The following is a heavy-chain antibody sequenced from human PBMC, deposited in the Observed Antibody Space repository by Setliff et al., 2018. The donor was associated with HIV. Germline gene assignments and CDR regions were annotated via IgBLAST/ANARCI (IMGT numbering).Heavy chain of an antibody. V-gene: IGHV1-3*01. Sequence: SVKVSCKASGYTFTSYAMHWVRQAPGQRLEWMGWINAGNGNTKYSQKFQGRVTITRDTSASTAYMELSSLRSEDTAVYYCARAGSNGYGDVFAFDIWGQGTMVTVSS. CDR3: ARAGSNGYGDVFAFDI. J-gene: IGHJ3*02. CDR2: INAGNGNT. D-gene: IGHD4-17*01. CDR1: GYTFTSYA.